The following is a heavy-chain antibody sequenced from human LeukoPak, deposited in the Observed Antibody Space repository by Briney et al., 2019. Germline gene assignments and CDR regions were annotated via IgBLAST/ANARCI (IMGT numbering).Heavy chain of an antibody. V-gene: IGHV7-4-1*02. D-gene: IGHD5-18*01. CDR1: RCSFSNYG. J-gene: IGHJ4*02. CDR3: ARGEGKTAMVTSFDY. CDR2: INTNTGNP. Sequence: ASVKVSCKASRCSFSNYGMNWVRQAPGQGLEWMGWINTNTGNPTYAQGFTGRFVFSLDTSVSTAYLQISTLKAEDTAVYYCARGEGKTAMVTSFDYWGQGTLVTVSS.